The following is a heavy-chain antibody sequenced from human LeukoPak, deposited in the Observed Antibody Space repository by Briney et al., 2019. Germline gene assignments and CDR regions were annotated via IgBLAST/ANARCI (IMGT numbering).Heavy chain of an antibody. V-gene: IGHV4-31*03. D-gene: IGHD3-10*01. CDR3: ARESLITMVRGVIGVDV. J-gene: IGHJ6*04. CDR2: IYYSGST. CDR1: GGSISSGGYY. Sequence: PSETLSLTCTVSGGSISSGGYYWSWLRQHPGTGLEWIGYIYYSGSTYYNPSLKSRVTISVDTSKNQFSLKLSSVTAADTAVYYCARESLITMVRGVIGVDVWGKGTTVTVSS.